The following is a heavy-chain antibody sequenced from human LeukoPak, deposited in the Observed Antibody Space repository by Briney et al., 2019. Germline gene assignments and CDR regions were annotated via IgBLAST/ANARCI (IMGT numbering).Heavy chain of an antibody. D-gene: IGHD1-26*01. CDR3: ARATQYSGNFRGPEYFQH. J-gene: IGHJ1*01. CDR2: IDTSGST. Sequence: SETLSLTCTVSGGSISISYWSRIRQPAGKGLEWIGRIDTSGSTNYNPSLNSRVTMSVDTSKNQFSLKLSSVTAADTAVYYCARATQYSGNFRGPEYFQHWGQGTLVTVSS. V-gene: IGHV4-4*07. CDR1: GGSISISY.